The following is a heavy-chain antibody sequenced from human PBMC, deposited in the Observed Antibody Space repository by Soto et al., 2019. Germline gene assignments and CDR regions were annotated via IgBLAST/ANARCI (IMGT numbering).Heavy chain of an antibody. Sequence: QVQLVQSGAEVKEPGASVRLSCKAFGYTFTAYNIHWVRQAPGQGLEWMGWIHAGNGNTRASRKFQGRVIITRDTSATTAYLEVDSLRYEDTAIYYCARVAPSGGAVPRFDPWGQGTLLTVSS. CDR3: ARVAPSGGAVPRFDP. CDR2: IHAGNGNT. CDR1: GYTFTAYN. J-gene: IGHJ5*02. V-gene: IGHV1-3*01. D-gene: IGHD4-17*01.